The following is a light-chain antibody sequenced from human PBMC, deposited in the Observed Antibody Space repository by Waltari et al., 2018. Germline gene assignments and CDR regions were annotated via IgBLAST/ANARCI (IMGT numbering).Light chain of an antibody. CDR1: QSVLDNSNNRNY. CDR2: WAS. CDR3: QQYSALPYS. V-gene: IGKV4-1*01. Sequence: DIVMTQSPDSMAVSLGARATITCRSSQSVLDNSNNRNYLSGYQQKSGEPPKVLFYWASSRTSGVPDRFSASGSGENFTLTITILQAEDVGLYYCQQYSALPYSFGQGTKLEVK. J-gene: IGKJ2*03.